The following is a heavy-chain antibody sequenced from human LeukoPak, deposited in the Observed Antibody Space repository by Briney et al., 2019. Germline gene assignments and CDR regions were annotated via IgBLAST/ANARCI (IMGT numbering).Heavy chain of an antibody. CDR1: GYTFTGYC. CDR3: ARERPGIAVAGTLGVDAFDI. CDR2: INPKSAGT. J-gene: IGHJ3*02. D-gene: IGHD6-19*01. Sequence: GASVKVSCKASGYTFTGYCMHWVRQAPGQGLEWMGWINPKSAGTNYAQKFQGRVTMTRDTSISTAYMELSRLRSDDTAVYYCARERPGIAVAGTLGVDAFDIWGQGTMVTVSS. V-gene: IGHV1-2*02.